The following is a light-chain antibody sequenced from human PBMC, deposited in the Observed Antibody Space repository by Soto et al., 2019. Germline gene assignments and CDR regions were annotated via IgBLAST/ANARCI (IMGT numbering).Light chain of an antibody. Sequence: IQLTQSPSSLSASVGDKVTVSCRASQAINSALAWCQQRPGKAPIVLIYDASILESGVPSRFSGSGSGTDFTLTISSLQPEDFATYYCQQFNSYPLTFGGGTKVEI. J-gene: IGKJ4*01. CDR3: QQFNSYPLT. CDR1: QAINSA. CDR2: DAS. V-gene: IGKV1-13*02.